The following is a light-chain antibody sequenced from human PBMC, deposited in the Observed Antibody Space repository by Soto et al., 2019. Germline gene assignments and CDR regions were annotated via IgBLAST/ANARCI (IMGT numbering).Light chain of an antibody. V-gene: IGKV1-5*01. Sequence: DIQMTQSPSTLSASVGDRVTITCRASQSISSWLAWYQQKPGKAPKLLIYDASSLESGVPSRFSGSVSGTEVTLTISSLQPDDFATYYCQQYNSYGTFGQGTKVEIK. CDR2: DAS. J-gene: IGKJ1*01. CDR3: QQYNSYGT. CDR1: QSISSW.